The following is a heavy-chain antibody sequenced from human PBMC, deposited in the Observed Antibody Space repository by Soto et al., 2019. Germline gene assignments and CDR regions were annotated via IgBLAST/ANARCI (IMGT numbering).Heavy chain of an antibody. Sequence: SETLSLTCAVSGGSISSSNWWSWVRQPPGKGLEWIGEIYHSGSTNYNPSLKSRVTISVDKSKNQFSLKLSSVTAADTAVYYCAHSTIGHYDWFDPWGQGPLVTVLL. CDR1: GGSISSSNW. CDR3: AHSTIGHYDWFDP. D-gene: IGHD5-12*01. V-gene: IGHV4-4*02. J-gene: IGHJ5*02. CDR2: IYHSGST.